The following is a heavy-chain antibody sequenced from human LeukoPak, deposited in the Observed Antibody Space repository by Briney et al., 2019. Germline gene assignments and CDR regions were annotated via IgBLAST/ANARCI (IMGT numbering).Heavy chain of an antibody. CDR2: INSDGSST. V-gene: IGHV3-74*01. CDR3: AKKTPGTYPFDY. Sequence: GGSLRLSCAASGFTFSSYWMRWVRQAPGKGLVWVSRINSDGSSTSYADSVKGRFTISRDNAKNTLYLQMTSLRAEDTAVYYCAKKTPGTYPFDYWGQGTLVTVSP. D-gene: IGHD6-13*01. J-gene: IGHJ4*02. CDR1: GFTFSSYW.